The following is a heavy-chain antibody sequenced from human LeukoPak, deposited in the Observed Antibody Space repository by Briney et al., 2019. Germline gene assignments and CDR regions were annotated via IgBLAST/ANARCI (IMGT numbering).Heavy chain of an antibody. V-gene: IGHV4-59*01. Sequence: SETLSLTCTVSGGSISSYYWSWIRQPPGKGLEWIRYIYYSGSTNYRPSLKSRVTISVETSKNQFSLKLSSVTAADTAVYYCARVDSTNWYEYRGYFDYWGQGTLVTVSS. J-gene: IGHJ4*02. CDR2: IYYSGST. CDR3: ARVDSTNWYEYRGYFDY. D-gene: IGHD1-20*01. CDR1: GGSISSYY.